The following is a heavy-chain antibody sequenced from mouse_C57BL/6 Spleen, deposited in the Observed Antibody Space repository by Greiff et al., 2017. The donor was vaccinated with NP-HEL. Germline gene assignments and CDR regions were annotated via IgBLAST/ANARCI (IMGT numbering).Heavy chain of an antibody. D-gene: IGHD1-1*01. J-gene: IGHJ4*01. Sequence: EVKLMESGPGLAKPSQTLSLTCSVTGYSITSDYWNWIRKFPGNKLEYMGDISYSGSTYFNPSLKSRISITRATSKNQYYLHLKFVSTVDTDTDVCARGYRSGDGYYAMDYWGQGTSVTVSS. CDR1: GYSITSDY. CDR2: ISYSGST. CDR3: ARGYRSGDGYYAMDY. V-gene: IGHV3-8*01.